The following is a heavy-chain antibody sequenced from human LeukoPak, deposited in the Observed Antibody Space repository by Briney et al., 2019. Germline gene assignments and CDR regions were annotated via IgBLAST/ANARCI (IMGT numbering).Heavy chain of an antibody. J-gene: IGHJ4*02. CDR1: GFPFSSYW. CDR2: IKSKTDGGTI. CDR3: NNREF. V-gene: IGHV3-15*01. D-gene: IGHD3-10*01. Sequence: GGSLRLSCVASGFPFSSYWMTWVRQAPGKGLEWVGRIKSKTDGGTIDYAAPVKGRFTISRDDSKNTLYLQMNSLKTEDTAVYYCNNREFWGQGTLVTVSS.